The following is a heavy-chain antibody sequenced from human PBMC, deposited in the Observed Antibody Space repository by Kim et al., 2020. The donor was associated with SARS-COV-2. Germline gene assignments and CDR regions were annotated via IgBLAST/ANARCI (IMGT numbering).Heavy chain of an antibody. V-gene: IGHV3-11*01. Sequence: GGSLRLSCAASGFTFSDYYMSWIRQAPGKGLEWVSYISSSGSTIYYADSVKGRFTISRDNAKNSLYLQMNSLRAEDTAVYYCARDIICSSTSCYAASWYLDIWGRGTLVTVSS. D-gene: IGHD2-2*01. CDR3: ARDIICSSTSCYAASWYLDI. CDR2: ISSSGSTI. J-gene: IGHJ2*01. CDR1: GFTFSDYY.